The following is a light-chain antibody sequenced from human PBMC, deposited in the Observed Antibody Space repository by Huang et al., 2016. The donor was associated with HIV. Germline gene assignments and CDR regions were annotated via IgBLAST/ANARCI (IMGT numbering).Light chain of an antibody. Sequence: HMTQSPSSLSSSVGDRVTITCRASQDIRNYLAWYQQKPGTAPKLLISAASTFQSGVPSRFSGSGSGTDFTLTIGSLQPEDVATYYCQKYNSAPYTFGQGTKLEIK. CDR1: QDIRNY. J-gene: IGKJ2*01. CDR2: AAS. V-gene: IGKV1-27*01. CDR3: QKYNSAPYT.